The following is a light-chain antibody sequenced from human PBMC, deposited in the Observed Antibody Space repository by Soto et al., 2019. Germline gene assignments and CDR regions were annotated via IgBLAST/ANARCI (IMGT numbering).Light chain of an antibody. CDR1: QSINSY. CDR2: AST. V-gene: IGKV1-39*01. Sequence: DIQVTQSPSSLSASVGDRVTVTCRTSQSINSYLNWYQQKPGKAPKLLIYASTNLQSGVPARFSGRCFGTYFSLTISSLQPEDFATYYCQQSYSSLYTFGQGTKLEIK. CDR3: QQSYSSLYT. J-gene: IGKJ2*01.